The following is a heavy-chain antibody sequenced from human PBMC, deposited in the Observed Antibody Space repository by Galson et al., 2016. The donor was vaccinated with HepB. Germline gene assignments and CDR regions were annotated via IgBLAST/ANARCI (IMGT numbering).Heavy chain of an antibody. D-gene: IGHD1-1*01. CDR1: GVSISGGGSY. Sequence: TLSLTCTVSGVSISGGGSYWTWIRQHPGKGLEWIGNIYYSGSTFYNPSLESRLSISVDTSRNQFSLKLSSVTAADTAIYYCARETMASSGGSFDYWGQGSLVTVSS. J-gene: IGHJ4*02. CDR2: IYYSGST. V-gene: IGHV4-31*03. CDR3: ARETMASSGGSFDY.